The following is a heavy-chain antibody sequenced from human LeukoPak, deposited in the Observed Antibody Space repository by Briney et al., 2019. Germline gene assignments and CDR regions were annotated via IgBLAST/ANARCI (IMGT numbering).Heavy chain of an antibody. V-gene: IGHV3-66*01. D-gene: IGHD2-15*01. CDR2: IYSGGST. J-gene: IGHJ6*02. CDR1: GFTVSSNY. Sequence: GGSLRLSCAASGFTVSSNYMSWVRQAPGKGLEWVSVIYSGGSTYYADSVKGRFTISRDNSKNTLYLQMNSLRAEDTAVYYCARDLRLCSGGSCYSLKAMDVWGQGTTVTVSS. CDR3: ARDLRLCSGGSCYSLKAMDV.